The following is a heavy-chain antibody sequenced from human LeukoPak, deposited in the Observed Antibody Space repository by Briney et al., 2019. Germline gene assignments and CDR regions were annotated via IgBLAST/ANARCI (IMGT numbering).Heavy chain of an antibody. Sequence: ASVKVSCKASGYTFTGYYMHWVRQAPGQGLEWMGWINPNSGGTNYAQKFQGRVTMTRDTSISTAYMELSRLRSDDTAVYYRARVSYSSSWYDYWGQGTLVTVSS. CDR2: INPNSGGT. D-gene: IGHD6-13*01. V-gene: IGHV1-2*02. J-gene: IGHJ4*02. CDR3: ARVSYSSSWYDY. CDR1: GYTFTGYY.